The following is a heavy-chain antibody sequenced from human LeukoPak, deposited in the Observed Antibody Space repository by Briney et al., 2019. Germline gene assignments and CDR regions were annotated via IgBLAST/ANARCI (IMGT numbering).Heavy chain of an antibody. CDR3: AREVDTGMVKYYYGMDV. CDR1: GYTFTSCG. Sequence: ASVKVSCKASGYTFTSCGISWVRQAPGQGLEWMGWISAYNGNTNYAQKLQGRVTMTTETSTSTAYMELRSLRSDDTAVYYCAREVDTGMVKYYYGMDVWGQGTTVTVSS. J-gene: IGHJ6*02. D-gene: IGHD5-18*01. V-gene: IGHV1-18*01. CDR2: ISAYNGNT.